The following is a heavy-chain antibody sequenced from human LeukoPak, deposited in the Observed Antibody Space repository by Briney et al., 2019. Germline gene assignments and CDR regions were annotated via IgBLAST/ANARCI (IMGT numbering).Heavy chain of an antibody. J-gene: IGHJ4*02. Sequence: GGSLRLSCVAPGFSFNNYAMNWVRQAPGKGLEWLSYISTSGSTIYYADSVKGRFTISRDNAKNSLYLQMNSLRAEDTAVYYCARRLLWGQGTLVTVSS. CDR1: GFSFNNYA. D-gene: IGHD3-10*01. CDR3: ARRLL. CDR2: ISTSGSTI. V-gene: IGHV3-48*03.